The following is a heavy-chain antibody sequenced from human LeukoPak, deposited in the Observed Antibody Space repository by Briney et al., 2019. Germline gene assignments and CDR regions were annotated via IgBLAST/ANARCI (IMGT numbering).Heavy chain of an antibody. CDR3: ARGRNGDIVAAGNYGMDV. CDR1: GGTFSSYA. CDR2: IIPILGIA. V-gene: IGHV1-69*04. Sequence: GASVKVSCKASGGTFSSYAISWVRQAPGQGLEWMGRIIPILGIANYAQKFQGRVTITADKSTSTAYMELSSLRSEDTAVYYCARGRNGDIVAAGNYGMDVWGQGTTVTVSS. D-gene: IGHD5-12*01. J-gene: IGHJ6*02.